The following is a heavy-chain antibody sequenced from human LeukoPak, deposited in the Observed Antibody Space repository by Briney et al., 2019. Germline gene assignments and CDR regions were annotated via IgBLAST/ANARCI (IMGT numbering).Heavy chain of an antibody. J-gene: IGHJ4*02. CDR3: ARKGSSSWAFDY. V-gene: IGHV3-48*03. CDR1: GFTFSSYE. D-gene: IGHD6-13*01. Sequence: GGSLRLXCAASGFTFSSYEMNWVRQAPGKGLEWVSYISSSGSTIYYADSVKGRFTISRDNAKNSLYLQMNSLRAEDTAVYYCARKGSSSWAFDYWGQGTLVTVSS. CDR2: ISSSGSTI.